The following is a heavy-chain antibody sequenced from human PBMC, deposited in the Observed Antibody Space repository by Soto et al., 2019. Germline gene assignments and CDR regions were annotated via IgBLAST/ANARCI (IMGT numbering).Heavy chain of an antibody. V-gene: IGHV4-61*01. CDR3: ASNDGEMDTIGKFYYFDY. D-gene: IGHD5-18*01. J-gene: IGHJ4*02. CDR2: IYYSGST. CDR1: GGSVSSGSYY. Sequence: LSLTCTVSGGSVSSGSYYWSWIRQPPGKGLEWIGYIYYSGSTNYNPSLKSRVTISVDTSKNQFSLKLSSVTAADTAVYYCASNDGEMDTIGKFYYFDYWGQGTLVTVSS.